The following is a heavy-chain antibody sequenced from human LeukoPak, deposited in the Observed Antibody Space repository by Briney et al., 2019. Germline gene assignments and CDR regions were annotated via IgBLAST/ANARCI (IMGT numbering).Heavy chain of an antibody. Sequence: GGSLRLSCAASGFTFSTYAMTWVRQAPGKGLEWVSAISRSGDRTYYADSVKGRFTISRDNSKNTLYLQMNSLRAEDTAVYYCARFWNDGPIDYWGQGTLVTVSS. CDR2: ISRSGDRT. V-gene: IGHV3-23*01. D-gene: IGHD1-1*01. J-gene: IGHJ4*02. CDR3: ARFWNDGPIDY. CDR1: GFTFSTYA.